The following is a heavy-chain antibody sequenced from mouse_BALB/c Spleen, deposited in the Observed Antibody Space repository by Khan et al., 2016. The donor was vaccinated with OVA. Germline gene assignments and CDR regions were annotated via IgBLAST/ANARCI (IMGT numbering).Heavy chain of an antibody. CDR3: TRDRNYYGSSFYFDY. J-gene: IGHJ2*01. Sequence: EVELVESGGGLVKPGGSLRLSCEASGFTFSSYSMSWVRQTPEKRLEWVATITSGGSYTYYPDSVQGRVTITRDNAKNTLYLQMSGLKSEDTAIYYCTRDRNYYGSSFYFDYWGQGTTLTVSS. CDR1: GFTFSSYS. V-gene: IGHV5-6-4*01. D-gene: IGHD1-1*01. CDR2: ITSGGSYT.